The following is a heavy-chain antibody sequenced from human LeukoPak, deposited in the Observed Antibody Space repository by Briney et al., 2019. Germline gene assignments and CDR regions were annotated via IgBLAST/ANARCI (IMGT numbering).Heavy chain of an antibody. V-gene: IGHV1-2*02. CDR2: INPNSGGT. J-gene: IGHJ4*02. CDR1: GYTFTVYY. D-gene: IGHD5-18*01. CDR3: ARGVGHRGQEHSYVYYFDY. Sequence: ASVKVSFKASGYTFTVYYMHWVRQAPGQGLEWMGWINPNSGGTNYAQKFQGRVTITRDTSISTAYMELSSLRSEDTAVYYCARGVGHRGQEHSYVYYFDYWGQGPLVTVSS.